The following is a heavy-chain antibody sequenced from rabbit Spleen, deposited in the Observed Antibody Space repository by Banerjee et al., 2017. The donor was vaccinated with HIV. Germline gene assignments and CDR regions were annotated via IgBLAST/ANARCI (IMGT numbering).Heavy chain of an antibody. J-gene: IGHJ6*01. D-gene: IGHD8-1*01. CDR3: ARDSGSSFSSYGMDL. CDR1: GVSFSNYNF. V-gene: IGHV1S45*01. CDR2: IDTGSRDFT. Sequence: QEQLVEYGGDLVQPGASLTLTCTASGVSFSNYNFICWVRQAPGKGLEWIACIDTGSRDFTYYASWAKGRFTISKTSSTTVTLQMTSLTAADTATYFCARDSGSSFSSYGMDLWGPGTLVTVS.